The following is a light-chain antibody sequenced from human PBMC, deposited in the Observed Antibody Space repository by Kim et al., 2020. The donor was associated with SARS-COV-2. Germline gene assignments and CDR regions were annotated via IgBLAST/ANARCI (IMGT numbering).Light chain of an antibody. CDR1: GGSVASNY. Sequence: KTVTRASTRSGGSVASNYEKWYRQRTGRAPTIMIYENKERYTGVPDRFSGSSDTSSNSASLTIAGLNTEDEAHYYCQSYETSNHWVFGGGTQLTVL. CDR3: QSYETSNHWV. V-gene: IGLV6-57*03. J-gene: IGLJ3*02. CDR2: ENK.